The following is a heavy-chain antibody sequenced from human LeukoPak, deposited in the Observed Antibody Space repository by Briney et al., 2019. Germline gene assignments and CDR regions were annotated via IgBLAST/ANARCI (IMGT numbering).Heavy chain of an antibody. J-gene: IGHJ3*02. V-gene: IGHV3-48*01. D-gene: IGHD3-22*01. CDR3: AKVLGYYDSSGYDGAFDI. Sequence: GGSLRLSCAASGFTFSIFSMNWVRQAPGKGLEWLSYIGSSGDGAIFYRDSVKGRFTISRDNAKNSLYLQMNSLRAEDTALYYCAKVLGYYDSSGYDGAFDIWGQGTMVTVSS. CDR2: IGSSGDGAI. CDR1: GFTFSIFS.